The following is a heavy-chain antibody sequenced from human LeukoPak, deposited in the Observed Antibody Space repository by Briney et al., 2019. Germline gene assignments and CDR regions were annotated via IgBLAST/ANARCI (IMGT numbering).Heavy chain of an antibody. CDR3: ARNVGTTGWHTFDY. CDR1: GDSVSSNNGA. D-gene: IGHD3-9*01. CDR2: TYYRSKWYN. J-gene: IGHJ4*02. Sequence: SQTLSLTCAISGDSVSSNNGAWNWIRQSPSRGLEWLGRTYYRSKWYNDYAGSLISRITISPDTSKNQFSLQLYSVTPEDTAVYYCARNVGTTGWHTFDYWGQGTLVTVSS. V-gene: IGHV6-1*01.